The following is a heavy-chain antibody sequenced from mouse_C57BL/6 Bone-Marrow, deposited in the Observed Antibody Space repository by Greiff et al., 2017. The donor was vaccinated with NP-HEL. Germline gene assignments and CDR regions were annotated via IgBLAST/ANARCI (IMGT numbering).Heavy chain of an antibody. CDR3: ASGGRSYWYFDV. CDR2: IYPGDGDT. CDR1: GYAFSSYR. Sequence: VQLQQSGAELVKPGASVKISCKASGYAFSSYRMNWVKQRPGKGLEWIGQIYPGDGDTNYNGKFKGKATLTADKSSSTAYMQLSSLTSEDSAVYFCASGGRSYWYFDVWGTGTTVTVSS. D-gene: IGHD1-1*01. J-gene: IGHJ1*03. V-gene: IGHV1-80*01.